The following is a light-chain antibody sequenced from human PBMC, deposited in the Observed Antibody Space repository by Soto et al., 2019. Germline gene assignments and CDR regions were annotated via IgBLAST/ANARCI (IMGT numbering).Light chain of an antibody. CDR2: NNN. CDR1: SSNIGDNS. J-gene: IGLJ3*02. V-gene: IGLV1-44*01. Sequence: QSVLTQPPSASGTPGQRVTISCSGSSSNIGDNSVNWYQLLPGTAPKLLIYNNNERPSGVPDRFSGSKSGTSASLAISGLQSEDEADYSCAAWDDSLNGPVFGGGTQLTVL. CDR3: AAWDDSLNGPV.